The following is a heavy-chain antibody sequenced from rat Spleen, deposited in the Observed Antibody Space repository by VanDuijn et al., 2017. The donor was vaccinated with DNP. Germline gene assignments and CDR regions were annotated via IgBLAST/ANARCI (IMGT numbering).Heavy chain of an antibody. CDR2: ISYSGSA. CDR1: GLSITRTY. V-gene: IGHV3-1*01. J-gene: IGHJ4*01. CDR3: ARGGGYYYNYAMDA. Sequence: EVQLQESGPGLVKPSQSLSLTCSVTGLSITRTYWGWIRKFPGNKMEWIGHISYSGSATYNPSLKSRISITRDISKDQFFLQLNSVTAEDTATYYCARGGGYYYNYAMDAWGQGTSVTVSS. D-gene: IGHD1-12*02.